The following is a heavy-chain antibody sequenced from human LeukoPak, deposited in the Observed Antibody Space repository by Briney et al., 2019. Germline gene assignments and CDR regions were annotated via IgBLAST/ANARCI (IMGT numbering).Heavy chain of an antibody. V-gene: IGHV4-34*01. CDR1: GGSFSGYY. CDR2: INHSGST. Sequence: SETLSLTCAVYGGSFSGYYWSWIRQPPGKGLEWIGEINHSGSTNYNPSLKSRVTISVDTSKNQFSLKLSSVTAADTAVYYCARGWGYCSSTSCYYYYYYYMDVWGKGTTVTVSS. D-gene: IGHD2-2*01. J-gene: IGHJ6*03. CDR3: ARGWGYCSSTSCYYYYYYYMDV.